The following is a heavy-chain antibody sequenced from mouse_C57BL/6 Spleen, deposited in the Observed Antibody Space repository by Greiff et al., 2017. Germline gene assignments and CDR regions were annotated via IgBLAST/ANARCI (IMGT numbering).Heavy chain of an antibody. Sequence: QVQLQQPGAELVKPGASVKVSCKASGYTFTSYWMHWVKQRPGQGLEWIGRIHPSDSDTNYNQKFKGKATLTVDKSYSTAYMQLSSLTSEDSAVYYCAIWYYKGYYYAMDYWGQGTSVTVSS. D-gene: IGHD2-12*01. CDR2: IHPSDSDT. J-gene: IGHJ4*01. V-gene: IGHV1-74*01. CDR1: GYTFTSYW. CDR3: AIWYYKGYYYAMDY.